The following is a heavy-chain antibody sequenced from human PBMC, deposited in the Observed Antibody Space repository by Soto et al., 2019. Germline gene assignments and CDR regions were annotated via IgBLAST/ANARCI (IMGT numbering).Heavy chain of an antibody. V-gene: IGHV4-4*01. J-gene: IGHJ4*02. CDR1: GGSISSSNW. D-gene: IGHD3-16*01. Sequence: QVQLQESGPGLVKPSGTLSLTCAVSGGSISSSNWWSWVRQPPGKGLEWIGEIYHSGNTNYNPSLKSRVTMGVDKSGNQFSLKLSSVTGADTAVYCCARRWGEGRVDSWGQGALVTVSS. CDR3: ARRWGEGRVDS. CDR2: IYHSGNT.